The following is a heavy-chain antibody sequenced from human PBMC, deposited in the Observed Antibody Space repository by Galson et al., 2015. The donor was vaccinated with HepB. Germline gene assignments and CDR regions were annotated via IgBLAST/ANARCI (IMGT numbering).Heavy chain of an antibody. Sequence: SLRLSCAASGFTFSSYSMNWVRQAPGKGLEWVSYISSSSAIIYYADSVRGRFTISRDNAKNSLYLQMDSLRDGDTAVYYCAGSSNWYGQFDYWGQGTLATVPS. D-gene: IGHD6-13*01. J-gene: IGHJ4*02. CDR2: ISSSSAII. V-gene: IGHV3-48*02. CDR1: GFTFSSYS. CDR3: AGSSNWYGQFDY.